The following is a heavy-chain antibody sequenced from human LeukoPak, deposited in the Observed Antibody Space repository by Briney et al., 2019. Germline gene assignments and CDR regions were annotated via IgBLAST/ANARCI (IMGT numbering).Heavy chain of an antibody. CDR3: ARDHYGSSYLRRFAFDI. D-gene: IGHD3-16*01. CDR1: GGSISSGGYY. Sequence: SQTLSLTCTVSGGSISSGGYYWSWIRQHPGRGLEWIGYISYSGSTYYNPSLKSRVTISVDTSGNQFSLKLSSVTAADTAVYYCARDHYGSSYLRRFAFDIWGQGTMVTVSS. J-gene: IGHJ3*02. V-gene: IGHV4-31*03. CDR2: ISYSGST.